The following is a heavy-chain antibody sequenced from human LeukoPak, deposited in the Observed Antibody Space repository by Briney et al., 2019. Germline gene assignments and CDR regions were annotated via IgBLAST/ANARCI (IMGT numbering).Heavy chain of an antibody. CDR1: GFTFSTYP. V-gene: IGHV3-64D*06. Sequence: PGGSLRLSCSASGFTFSTYPMHWVRQAPGKGLEYVSAINNYGDNTYYADSVKGMFTIFRDNSKNTLYLQMSSLRPEHTAVYSFVKPNLAVAGTRYFDSWGEGGLVTVS. CDR3: VKPNLAVAGTRYFDS. D-gene: IGHD6-19*01. CDR2: INNYGDNT. J-gene: IGHJ4*02.